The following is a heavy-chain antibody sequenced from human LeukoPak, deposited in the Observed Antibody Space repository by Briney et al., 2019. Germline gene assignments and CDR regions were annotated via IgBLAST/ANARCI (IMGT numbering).Heavy chain of an antibody. CDR3: ARDRIVIVITTEEDAFDI. D-gene: IGHD3-22*01. V-gene: IGHV3-20*04. CDR2: INWNGGST. J-gene: IGHJ3*02. CDR1: GFTFDDYG. Sequence: RPGGSLRLSCAASGFTFDDYGMSWVRQAPGKGLEWVSGINWNGGSTGYADSVKGRFTISRDNAKNSLYLQMNSLRAEDTALYYCARDRIVIVITTEEDAFDIWGQGTMVTVSS.